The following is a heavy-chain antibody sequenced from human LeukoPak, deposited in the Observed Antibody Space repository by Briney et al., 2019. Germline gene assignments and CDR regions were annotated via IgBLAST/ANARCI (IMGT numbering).Heavy chain of an antibody. J-gene: IGHJ4*02. D-gene: IGHD2-15*01. CDR3: ASGPCDGSCYSW. CDR1: GFTFSSYW. V-gene: IGHV3-7*01. Sequence: RPGGSLRPSCAASGFTFSSYWMSWVRQAPGKGVEWVANIKQDGSEKYYVDSVKGRFTISRDNAKNSLYLQMNSLRAEDTAVYYCASGPCDGSCYSWWGQGTLVTVSS. CDR2: IKQDGSEK.